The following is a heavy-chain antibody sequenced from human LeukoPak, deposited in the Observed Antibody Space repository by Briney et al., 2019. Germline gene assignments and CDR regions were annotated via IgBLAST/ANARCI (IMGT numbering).Heavy chain of an antibody. CDR2: IKQDGSVT. D-gene: IGHD2-15*01. J-gene: IGHJ4*02. CDR3: AKARAAVVEAAINY. V-gene: IGHV3-7*03. CDR1: RFTFSDYW. Sequence: GGSLRLSCAASRFTFSDYWMNWVRQAPGKGLEWVANIKQDGSVTKYVDSVKGRFTISRDNAKNSLYLQMNTLRVEDTALYYCAKARAAVVEAAINYWGQGILVTVSP.